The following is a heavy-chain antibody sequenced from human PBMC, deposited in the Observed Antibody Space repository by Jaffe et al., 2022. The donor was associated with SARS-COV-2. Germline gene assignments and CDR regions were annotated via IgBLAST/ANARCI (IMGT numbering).Heavy chain of an antibody. CDR1: GYTFTGYY. Sequence: QVQLVQSGAEVKKPGASVKVSCKASGYTFTGYYMHWVRQAPGQGLEWMGWINPNSGGTNYAQKFQGRVTMTRDTSISTAYMELSRLRSDDTAVYYCARAGSGSYLTYWYFDLWGRGTLVTVSS. V-gene: IGHV1-2*02. D-gene: IGHD1-26*01. CDR2: INPNSGGT. J-gene: IGHJ2*01. CDR3: ARAGSGSYLTYWYFDL.